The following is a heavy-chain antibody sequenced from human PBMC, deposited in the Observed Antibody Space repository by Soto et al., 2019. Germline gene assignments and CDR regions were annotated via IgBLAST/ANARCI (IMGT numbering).Heavy chain of an antibody. Sequence: SVKVSCKASGGTFSSCAISWVRQAPGQGLEWMGGIIPIFGTANYAQKFQGRVTITADKSTSTAYMELSSLRSEDTAVYYCASRAGYYDSSGYYYGYWGQGTLVTV. CDR3: ASRAGYYDSSGYYYGY. J-gene: IGHJ4*02. CDR1: GGTFSSCA. CDR2: IIPIFGTA. D-gene: IGHD3-22*01. V-gene: IGHV1-69*06.